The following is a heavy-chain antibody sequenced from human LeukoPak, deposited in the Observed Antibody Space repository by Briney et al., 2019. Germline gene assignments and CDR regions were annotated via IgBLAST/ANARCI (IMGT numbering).Heavy chain of an antibody. D-gene: IGHD3-10*01. Sequence: GGSLRLSCAASGFTFSSSAMSWVRQAPGKGLEWVSAISNNGGYTYYADSVQGRSTISRDNSKSTLCLQMNSLRAEDTAVYYCARGQSGTPHYYYGMDVWGQGTTVTVSS. CDR1: GFTFSSSA. CDR2: ISNNGGYT. J-gene: IGHJ6*02. V-gene: IGHV3-23*01. CDR3: ARGQSGTPHYYYGMDV.